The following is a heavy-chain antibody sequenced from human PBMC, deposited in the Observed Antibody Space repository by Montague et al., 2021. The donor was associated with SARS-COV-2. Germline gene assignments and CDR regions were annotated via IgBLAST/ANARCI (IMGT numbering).Heavy chain of an antibody. Sequence: SETLSLTCTVSGGSISTYYWNWIRQPPGKGLEWIGDIHHSGSTDYSPSLKSRVTISLDTSKNQFSLKVTSVTAADTAVYYCARGGGYYNYGMDVWGTGTTVTVSS. V-gene: IGHV4-59*01. CDR3: ARGGGYYNYGMDV. CDR1: GGSISTYY. J-gene: IGHJ6*04. CDR2: IHHSGST. D-gene: IGHD3-22*01.